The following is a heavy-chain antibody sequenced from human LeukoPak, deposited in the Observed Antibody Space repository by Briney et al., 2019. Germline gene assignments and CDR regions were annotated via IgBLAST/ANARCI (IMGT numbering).Heavy chain of an antibody. CDR2: IKQDGSEK. CDR3: ATYWRYFDWLLSDI. CDR1: GFIFSSYW. V-gene: IGHV3-7*05. J-gene: IGHJ3*02. Sequence: GGSLRLSCAASGFIFSSYWMSWVRQAPGKGLEWVANIKQDGSEKYYVDSVKGRFTISRDNAKNSLYLQMNSLRAEDTAVYYCATYWRYFDWLLSDIWGLGTMVTVSS. D-gene: IGHD3-9*01.